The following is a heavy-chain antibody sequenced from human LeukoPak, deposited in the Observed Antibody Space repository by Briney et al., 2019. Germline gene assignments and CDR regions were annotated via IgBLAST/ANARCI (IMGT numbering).Heavy chain of an antibody. D-gene: IGHD3-22*01. J-gene: IGHJ4*02. CDR3: ARVDYYDSSGYY. CDR2: ITSGSSTI. Sequence: GGSLRLSCAASGFTFDSYSMSWVRQAPGKGLEWVSYITSGSSTIYYPDSVKGRFTISRDNAKNSLYLQMNSLRAEDTAVYYCARVDYYDSSGYYWGQGTLVTVSS. V-gene: IGHV3-48*04. CDR1: GFTFDSYS.